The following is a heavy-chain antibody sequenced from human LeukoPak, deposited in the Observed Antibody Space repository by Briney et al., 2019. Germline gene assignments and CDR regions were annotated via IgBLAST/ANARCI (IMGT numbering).Heavy chain of an antibody. V-gene: IGHV1-69*05. Sequence: SVTVSCKASGGTFSSYSITWVRQAPGQGLEWLGGIMPLFNTANYAQQFQGRVTITTDESTSTAYMELSSLRFEDTAMYYCARVDRYHYYLDVWGKGTTVTVSS. CDR1: GGTFSSYS. J-gene: IGHJ6*03. CDR2: IMPLFNTA. CDR3: ARVDRYHYYLDV.